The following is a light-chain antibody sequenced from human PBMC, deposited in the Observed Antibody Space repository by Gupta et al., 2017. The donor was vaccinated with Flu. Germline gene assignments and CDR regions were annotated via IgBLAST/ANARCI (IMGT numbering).Light chain of an antibody. CDR2: DAP. V-gene: IGKV3D-20*01. Sequence: TLSLSPGETAPLSCEASQRLRGDYLAWYKQKRGRAACPPIYDAPQRENCTTDMFRGSCYGPYLTLTVSSLELKHFAVYYCKQYGGSPPWTFGQGTKLEIK. J-gene: IGKJ2*02. CDR3: KQYGGSPPWT. CDR1: QRLRGDY.